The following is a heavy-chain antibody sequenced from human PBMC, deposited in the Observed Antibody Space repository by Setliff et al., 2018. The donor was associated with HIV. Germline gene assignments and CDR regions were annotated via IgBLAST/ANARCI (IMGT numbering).Heavy chain of an antibody. V-gene: IGHV4-31*02. CDR3: ARGRYFRDISDSLFDF. CDR2: IYYSGST. CDR1: GGSLNSGDYY. Sequence: TLSLTCTVSGGSLNSGDYYWSWIRQHPGKGLEWIGYIYYSGSTYYNPSFTSRFTMSIDTSKNQFSLKLTSVTAADTAVYYCARGRYFRDISDSLFDFWGQGTLVTVSS. J-gene: IGHJ4*02. D-gene: IGHD2-21*01.